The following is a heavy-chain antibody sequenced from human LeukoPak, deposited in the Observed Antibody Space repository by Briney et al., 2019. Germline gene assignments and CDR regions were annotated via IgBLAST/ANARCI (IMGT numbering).Heavy chain of an antibody. D-gene: IGHD3-16*02. Sequence: GASVKVSCKASGYTFTSYYMHWVRQAPGQGLEWMGIINPSGGSTSYAQKFQGRVTMTRDTSTSTVYMELSSLRSEDTAVYYCARAHYDYVWGSYRPFDYWGQGTLVTVSS. CDR2: INPSGGST. V-gene: IGHV1-46*01. CDR3: ARAHYDYVWGSYRPFDY. J-gene: IGHJ4*02. CDR1: GYTFTSYY.